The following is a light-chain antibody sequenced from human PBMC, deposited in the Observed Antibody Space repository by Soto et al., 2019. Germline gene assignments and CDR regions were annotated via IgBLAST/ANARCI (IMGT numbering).Light chain of an antibody. CDR1: HSVSSSY. CDR3: QQYGSSPGT. V-gene: IGKV3-20*01. J-gene: IGKJ1*01. CDR2: GAS. Sequence: VVTQSPGTLSLSPGERATLSCRASHSVSSSYLAWYQQKPGQAARLLIYGASSTASGIPDRFSGSGSGTDFTVTIYRLKDEGFAVNYYQQYGSSPGTFGPGTKVDIK.